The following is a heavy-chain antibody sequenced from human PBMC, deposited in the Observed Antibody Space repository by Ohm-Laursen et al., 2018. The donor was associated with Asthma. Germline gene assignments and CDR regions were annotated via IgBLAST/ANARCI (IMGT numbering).Heavy chain of an antibody. CDR1: GYTFSRYS. Sequence: SLRLSCSASGYTFSRYSIHWVRQAPGKGLEWVASISTASTFIYYADSVRGRFTTSRDNAKNSVYLQMNSPRADDTALYYCARIGPEWELPGREYSLHHWGQGTLVTVSS. CDR3: ARIGPEWELPGREYSLHH. D-gene: IGHD1-26*01. V-gene: IGHV3-21*01. J-gene: IGHJ1*01. CDR2: ISTASTFI.